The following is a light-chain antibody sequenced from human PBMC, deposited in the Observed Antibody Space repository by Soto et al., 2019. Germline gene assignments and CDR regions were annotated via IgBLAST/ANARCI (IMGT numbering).Light chain of an antibody. J-gene: IGKJ1*01. CDR3: QQYGSSPT. V-gene: IGKV3-20*01. Sequence: EIALTQSPGTLSLSPGERATLSCRSSQSVSSSYLAWYQQKPGQAPRLLIYDVSSRATGIPDRFSGSGSGTDFTLTISRLEPEDFAVYYCQQYGSSPTFGQGTKVEIK. CDR2: DVS. CDR1: QSVSSSY.